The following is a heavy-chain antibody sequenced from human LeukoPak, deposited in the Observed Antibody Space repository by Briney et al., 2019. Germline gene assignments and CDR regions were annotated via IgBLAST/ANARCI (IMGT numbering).Heavy chain of an antibody. CDR1: GFTFSNYW. V-gene: IGHV4-4*01. D-gene: IGHD3/OR15-3a*01. Sequence: GSLRLSCAASGFTFSNYWMNWVRQPPGKGLEWIGEVYHRGSTNYNPSLKSRVTISVDKSKNQFSLILTSVTAADTAAYFCARGGDWMFDYWGQGNLVTVSS. CDR3: ARGGDWMFDY. CDR2: VYHRGST. J-gene: IGHJ4*02.